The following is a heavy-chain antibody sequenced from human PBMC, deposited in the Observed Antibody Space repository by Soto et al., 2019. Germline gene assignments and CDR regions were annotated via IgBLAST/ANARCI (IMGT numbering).Heavy chain of an antibody. CDR2: ISGSGGST. J-gene: IGHJ3*02. Sequence: PGGSLRLSCAASGFTFSSYAMSWVRQAPGKGLEWVSAISGSGGSTYYADSVKGRFTISRDNSKNTLYLQMNSLRAEDTAVYYCARDSDPRPDAFDIWGQGTMVTVSS. CDR3: ARDSDPRPDAFDI. CDR1: GFTFSSYA. V-gene: IGHV3-23*01.